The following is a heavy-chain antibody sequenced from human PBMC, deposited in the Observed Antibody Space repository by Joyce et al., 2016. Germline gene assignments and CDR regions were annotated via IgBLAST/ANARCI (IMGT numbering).Heavy chain of an antibody. CDR1: GYNFLTYY. CDR3: ARHAFLGDNPEDY. Sequence: EVQLVQSGAEVKKPGESPRISCKGSGYNFLTYYITWVRQMPGKGLDWMGRIDPSDSYTNYSPSFQGHVSISVDTSITTAYLQWNSLKASDTAMYYCARHAFLGDNPEDYWGQGTLVTVSS. CDR2: IDPSDSYT. D-gene: IGHD3-3*01. J-gene: IGHJ4*02. V-gene: IGHV5-10-1*03.